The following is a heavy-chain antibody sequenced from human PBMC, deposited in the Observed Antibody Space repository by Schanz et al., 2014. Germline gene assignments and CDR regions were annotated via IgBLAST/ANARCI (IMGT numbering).Heavy chain of an antibody. CDR1: GFSVSTNY. CDR2: LYINAGST. Sequence: EVQLVESGGGLLQPGGSLRLSCAVSGFSVSTNYMSWARQAPGKGLEWISSLYINAGSTRYADSVKGRFTISGDNSKNTLFLQMNSLRVEDTAIYYCAKIWKAHHLTGRPGWSDGMDVWGQGTTV. D-gene: IGHD3-3*01. CDR3: AKIWKAHHLTGRPGWSDGMDV. V-gene: IGHV3-53*01. J-gene: IGHJ6*02.